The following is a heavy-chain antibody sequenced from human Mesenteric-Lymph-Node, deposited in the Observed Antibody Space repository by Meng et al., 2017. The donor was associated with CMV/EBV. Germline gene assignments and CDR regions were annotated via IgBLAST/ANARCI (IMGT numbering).Heavy chain of an antibody. CDR3: ARGQLELQLRDYYYGMDV. CDR2: IYYSGST. CDR1: GGSISSGGYY. V-gene: IGHV4-61*08. J-gene: IGHJ6*02. D-gene: IGHD1-7*01. Sequence: SETLSLTCTVSGGSISSGGYYWSWIRQHPGKGLEWLGFIYYSGSTNYNPSLKSRVTISVDTSKNQFSLKLSSVTAADTAVYYCARGQLELQLRDYYYGMDVWGQGTTVTVSS.